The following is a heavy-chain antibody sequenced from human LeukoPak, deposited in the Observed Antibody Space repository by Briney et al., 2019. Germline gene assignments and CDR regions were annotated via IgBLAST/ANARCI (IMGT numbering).Heavy chain of an antibody. Sequence: GGSLRLSCAASGFTFSSYSMNWVRQAPGKGLEWGSSISSSSSYIYYADSLKGRFTISRDNAKNSLYLQMNSLRAEDTAVYYCARDYGDYGDAFDIWGQGTMVTVSS. CDR1: GFTFSSYS. J-gene: IGHJ3*02. D-gene: IGHD4-17*01. CDR2: ISSSSSYI. V-gene: IGHV3-21*01. CDR3: ARDYGDYGDAFDI.